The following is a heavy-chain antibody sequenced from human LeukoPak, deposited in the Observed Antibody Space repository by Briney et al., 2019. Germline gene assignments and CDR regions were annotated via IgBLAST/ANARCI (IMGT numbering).Heavy chain of an antibody. CDR3: ARGRVAVAGTTPFDY. V-gene: IGHV3-48*02. CDR1: GFTFSTYE. CDR2: ISSSTNTI. D-gene: IGHD6-19*01. Sequence: GGSLRLSCTASGFTFSTYEMNWVRQAPGKGLEWVSYISSSTNTIYYADSVKGRFTISRDNAKSSLYLQMNSLRDDDTALYYCARGRVAVAGTTPFDYWGQGTLVTVSS. J-gene: IGHJ4*02.